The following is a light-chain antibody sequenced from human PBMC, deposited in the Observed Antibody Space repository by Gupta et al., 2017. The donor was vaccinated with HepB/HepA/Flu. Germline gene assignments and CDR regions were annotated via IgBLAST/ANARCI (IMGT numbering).Light chain of an antibody. V-gene: IGLV2-8*01. CDR3: TSYGGSNNFVV. J-gene: IGLJ2*01. CDR1: ISDVGGYNY. CDR2: EVT. Sequence: QSALTQPPSASGSPGQSVTISSTGTISDVGGYNYVSWYQQHPGKAPKLMIYEVTKRPSGVPDRFSGSKSGNTASLIVSGLQAEDEADYYCTSYGGSNNFVVFGGGTKLTVL.